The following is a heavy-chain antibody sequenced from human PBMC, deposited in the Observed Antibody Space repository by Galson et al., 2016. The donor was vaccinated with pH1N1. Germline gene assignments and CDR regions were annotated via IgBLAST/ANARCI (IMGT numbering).Heavy chain of an antibody. CDR1: GFTFDDYA. Sequence: SLRLSCAASGFTFDDYAMHWVRQAPGKGLEWVSGISWNSGSIGYADSVKGRFTISRDNAKNSLYLQMNSLRAEDTALYYCAKDIAFSSNWYDYWGQGTLVT. CDR3: AKDIAFSSNWYDY. V-gene: IGHV3-9*01. D-gene: IGHD3-3*02. J-gene: IGHJ5*01. CDR2: ISWNSGSI.